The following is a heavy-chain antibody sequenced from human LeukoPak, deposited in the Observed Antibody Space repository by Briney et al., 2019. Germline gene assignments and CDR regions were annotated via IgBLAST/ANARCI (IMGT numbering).Heavy chain of an antibody. V-gene: IGHV3-30-3*01. J-gene: IGHJ4*02. CDR3: ARKTGYYIDY. CDR1: GFTFSSYA. CDR2: ISYDGSNK. Sequence: PGRSLRLSCAASGFTFSSYAMHWVRQAPGKGLEWVAVISYDGSNKYYADSVKGRFTISRDNSKNTLYLQMNSLRAEDTAVYYCARKTGYYIDYWGQGTLVTVSP. D-gene: IGHD3-9*01.